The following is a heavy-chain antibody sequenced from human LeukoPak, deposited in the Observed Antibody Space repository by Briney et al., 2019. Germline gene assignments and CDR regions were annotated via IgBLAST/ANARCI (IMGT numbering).Heavy chain of an antibody. D-gene: IGHD3-3*01. CDR3: ASPDFWSGYYTGPFYY. CDR1: GGSISSDSYY. CDR2: MSTSGST. V-gene: IGHV4-61*02. Sequence: PSQTLSLTRTVSGGSISSDSYYWSWIRQPAGKGLEWIGRMSTSGSTKYSPSLKSRVTISVDTSKNQFSLKLSSVTAADTAVYYCASPDFWSGYYTGPFYYWGQGTLVTVSS. J-gene: IGHJ4*02.